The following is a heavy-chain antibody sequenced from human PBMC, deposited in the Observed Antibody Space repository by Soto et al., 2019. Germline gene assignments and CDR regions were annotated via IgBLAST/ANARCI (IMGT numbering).Heavy chain of an antibody. CDR1: GYKFISHS. D-gene: IGHD2-21*01. V-gene: IGHV1-18*01. CDR3: TRGAFCGGAPGCRDMDV. Sequence: QIQLVQSGGEVKKPGASVKVSCKSSGYKFISHSITWVRQAPGQELEWMGRISAYNGNTNYAQKLHVRVTMTTDSSTNAAYMELRSLRSDDTADYYCTRGAFCGGAPGCRDMDVWGQGTTVTVSS. CDR2: ISAYNGNT. J-gene: IGHJ6*02.